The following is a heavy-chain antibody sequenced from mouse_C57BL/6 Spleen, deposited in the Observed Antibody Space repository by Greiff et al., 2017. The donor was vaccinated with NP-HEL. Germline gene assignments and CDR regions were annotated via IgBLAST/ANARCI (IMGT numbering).Heavy chain of an antibody. V-gene: IGHV1-64*01. CDR1: GYTFTSYW. J-gene: IGHJ3*01. D-gene: IGHD3-2*02. CDR3: ARDSSGYGAY. CDR2: IHPNSGST. Sequence: QVQLQQPGAELVKPGASVKLSCKASGYTFTSYWMHWVKQRPGQGLEWIGMIHPNSGSTNSNEKFKSKATLTVDKSSSTAYMQLSSLTSEDSAVYYCARDSSGYGAYWGQGTLVTVSA.